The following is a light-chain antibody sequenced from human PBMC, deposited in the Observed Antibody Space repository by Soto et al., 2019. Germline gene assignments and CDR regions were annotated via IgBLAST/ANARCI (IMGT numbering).Light chain of an antibody. CDR3: QQLNSYPLT. Sequence: DIQLTESPSFLSASVGDRGTSTCRASQGISSYLAWYQQKPGKAPKLLIYAASTLQSGVPSRFSGSGSGTEFTLTISSLQPEDFATYYCQQLNSYPLTFGGGTKVDIK. V-gene: IGKV1-9*01. CDR1: QGISSY. CDR2: AAS. J-gene: IGKJ4*01.